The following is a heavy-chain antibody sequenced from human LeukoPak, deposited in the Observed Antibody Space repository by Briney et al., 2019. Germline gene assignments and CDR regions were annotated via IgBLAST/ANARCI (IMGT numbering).Heavy chain of an antibody. CDR3: AKSLQSAWTHFDY. CDR2: ISSDGSST. D-gene: IGHD3/OR15-3a*01. Sequence: GGSLRLSCAASGFTFSSYWMHWVRQAPGKALVWVSRISSDGSSTSYADSVKGRFTISRDNAKNTLYLQMNSLRAEDTAVFYCAKSLQSAWTHFDYWGQGTQVTVSS. J-gene: IGHJ4*02. V-gene: IGHV3-74*01. CDR1: GFTFSSYW.